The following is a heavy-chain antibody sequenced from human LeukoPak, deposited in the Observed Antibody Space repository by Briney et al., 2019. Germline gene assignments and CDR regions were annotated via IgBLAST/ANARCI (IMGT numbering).Heavy chain of an antibody. CDR2: IYYSGGT. CDR1: GGSISSGGYY. CDR3: ARDRASALGYCSGGSCYYYYYYGMDV. J-gene: IGHJ6*04. D-gene: IGHD2-15*01. V-gene: IGHV4-31*03. Sequence: SETLSLTCTVSGGSISSGGYYWSWIRQHPGKGLEWIGYIYYSGGTYYNPSLKSRVTISVDTSKNQFSLKLSSVTAADTAVYYCARDRASALGYCSGGSCYYYYYYGMDVWGKGTTVTVSS.